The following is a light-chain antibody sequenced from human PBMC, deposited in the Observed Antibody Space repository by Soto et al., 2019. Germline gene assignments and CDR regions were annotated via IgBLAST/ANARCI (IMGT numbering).Light chain of an antibody. CDR2: AAS. V-gene: IGKV3-11*01. J-gene: IGKJ2*01. Sequence: EIVLTQSPATLSLSPGERATLSCRASQSIRSNLGWYQQKPGQAPRLLIYAASNRATGVPARFSGSGSGTDFTLTISSLEPEDFAVYYCQQRDNWPPYTFGQGTKLEIK. CDR1: QSIRSN. CDR3: QQRDNWPPYT.